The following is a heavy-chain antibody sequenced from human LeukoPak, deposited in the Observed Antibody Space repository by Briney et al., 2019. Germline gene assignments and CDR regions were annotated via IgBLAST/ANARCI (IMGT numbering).Heavy chain of an antibody. CDR3: ARVFPIFGVVTFDY. D-gene: IGHD3-3*01. J-gene: IGHJ4*02. CDR2: IKQDGSEK. CDR1: GFTFSSYW. V-gene: IGHV3-7*01. Sequence: GGSLRLSCAASGFTFSSYWMSWVRQAPGKGLEWVANIKQDGSEKYYVDSVKGRFTISRDNAKNSLYLQMNSLRAEDTAVYYCARVFPIFGVVTFDYWGQGTPVTVSS.